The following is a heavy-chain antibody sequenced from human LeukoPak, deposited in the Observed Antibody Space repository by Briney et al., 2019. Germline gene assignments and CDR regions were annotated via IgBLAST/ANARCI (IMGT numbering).Heavy chain of an antibody. D-gene: IGHD3-22*01. CDR2: ISSSGASI. Sequence: PGGSLRLSCAASGFPFSCYSLNLGRQAPREGVGWVSLISSSGASIYYADSVKGRFTVSRDNAKNSLYLQMNSLGVEDTAKYYCAPICSSGNCFQTRFDYWGQGTLVTASS. V-gene: IGHV3-21*01. CDR1: GFPFSCYS. J-gene: IGHJ4*02. CDR3: APICSSGNCFQTRFDY.